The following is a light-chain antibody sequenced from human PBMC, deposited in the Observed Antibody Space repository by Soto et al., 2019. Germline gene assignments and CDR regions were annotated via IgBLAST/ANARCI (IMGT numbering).Light chain of an antibody. CDR2: GAT. V-gene: IGKV3-15*01. Sequence: ERVMTQSPATLSVSPGERVTLSCTASQTVGTNLAWYHQKPGQVPRLLIYGATVIATGIPARFSGSGPGTDFTLNISGLQTEAFAGYYCQQYNQWPWTCGQGTKVE. CDR3: QQYNQWPWT. J-gene: IGKJ1*01. CDR1: QTVGTN.